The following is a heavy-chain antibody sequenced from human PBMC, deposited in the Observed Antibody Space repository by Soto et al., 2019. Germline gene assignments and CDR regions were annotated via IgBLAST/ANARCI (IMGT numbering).Heavy chain of an antibody. Sequence: EVQLVESGGGLVQPGGSLRLSCAASGFTFSDHYMDWVRQPPGKGLEWVGRITNKGNSYTTEYSASVKGRFSISRDDSKNSLYLQMNSLETEDTAVYYCARETNWLGPWGQGTLVTVSS. V-gene: IGHV3-72*01. J-gene: IGHJ5*02. CDR1: GFTFSDHY. CDR3: ARETNWLGP. CDR2: ITNKGNSYTT.